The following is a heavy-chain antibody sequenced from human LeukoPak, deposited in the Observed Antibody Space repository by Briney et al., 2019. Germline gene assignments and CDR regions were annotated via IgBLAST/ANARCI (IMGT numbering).Heavy chain of an antibody. D-gene: IGHD6-19*01. V-gene: IGHV3-33*03. J-gene: IGHJ4*02. Sequence: PGGSLRLSCTGSGFTFNTYAMHWVRQAPGKGLEWVAVMSNDGSDIYYADSVKGRFTISRDNSKNTLYLQMNSLRVEDTAVYYCARAGSGSGWYFDYWGQGTLVTVSS. CDR2: MSNDGSDI. CDR3: ARAGSGSGWYFDY. CDR1: GFTFNTYA.